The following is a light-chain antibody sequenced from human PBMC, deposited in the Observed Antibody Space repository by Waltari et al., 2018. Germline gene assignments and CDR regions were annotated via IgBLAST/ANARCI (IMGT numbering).Light chain of an antibody. V-gene: IGKV3-15*01. Sequence: EIVMTQSPATLSVSPGERATLSCRASQSVSSNLAWYQQKPGQAPRLLIYGASTRATGIPARISGSGSGTELTLTLSSLQSEDCAVYYCQQYNNWPRTFGQGTKVEIK. CDR3: QQYNNWPRT. J-gene: IGKJ1*01. CDR1: QSVSSN. CDR2: GAS.